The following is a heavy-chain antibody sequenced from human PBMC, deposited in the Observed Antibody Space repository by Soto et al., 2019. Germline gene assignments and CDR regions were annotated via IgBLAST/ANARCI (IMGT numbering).Heavy chain of an antibody. J-gene: IGHJ4*02. CDR3: ASRPPNDNYYRVFDY. V-gene: IGHV3-7*03. CDR1: GIIFSNYW. D-gene: IGHD1-20*01. Sequence: EVLLVQSGGGLVQPGGSLRLSCAASGIIFSNYWMTWIRQAPGKGLEWVANIKQDGTKRDYVDSVKGRFTISRDNVKNSLFLQMNNLTPEDSATYYCASRPPNDNYYRVFDYWGQGALVNVSS. CDR2: IKQDGTKR.